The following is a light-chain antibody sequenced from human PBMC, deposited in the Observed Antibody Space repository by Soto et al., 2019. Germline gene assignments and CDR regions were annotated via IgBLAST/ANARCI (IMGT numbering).Light chain of an antibody. CDR2: GAS. Sequence: EIVLTHAAVTLSLCPLEIASLCCRSSQSVGSNYLAWYQQKPGQAPRLLIYGASSRATGIPDRFSGSGSGTDFTLTINRLEPEDFAVYYCQQYGTSQWTFGQVTKVDTK. CDR3: QQYGTSQWT. V-gene: IGKV3-20*01. J-gene: IGKJ1*01. CDR1: QSVGSNY.